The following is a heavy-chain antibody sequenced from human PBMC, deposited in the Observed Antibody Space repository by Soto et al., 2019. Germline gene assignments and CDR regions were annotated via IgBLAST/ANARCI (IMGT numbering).Heavy chain of an antibody. CDR3: ARLRWETENNWFDP. V-gene: IGHV4-30-4*01. CDR1: GDSISSVDPY. J-gene: IGHJ5*02. CDR2: IYHSGST. Sequence: QVQLQESGPGLVRPSQTLSLTCTVSGDSISSVDPYWSWIRQPPGKGLEWMGYIYHSGSTHYNPSLNSRLTISIDTSTNRFSLNLTSVTAADTAVYFCARLRWETENNWFDPWGQGALVTVSS. D-gene: IGHD1-26*01.